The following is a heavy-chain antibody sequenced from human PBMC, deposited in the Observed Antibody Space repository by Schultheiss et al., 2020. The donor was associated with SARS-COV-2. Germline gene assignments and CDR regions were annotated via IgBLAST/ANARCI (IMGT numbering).Heavy chain of an antibody. D-gene: IGHD6-19*01. J-gene: IGHJ6*02. Sequence: GSLRLSCAASGFTFSSYGMHWVRQAPGKGLEWVAVIWYDGSNKYYADSVKGRFTISRDNSKNTLYLQMNSLKTEDTAVYYCARSSSGWPYYYYGMDVWGQGTTVTVSS. CDR3: ARSSSGWPYYYYGMDV. CDR2: IWYDGSNK. V-gene: IGHV3-33*01. CDR1: GFTFSSYG.